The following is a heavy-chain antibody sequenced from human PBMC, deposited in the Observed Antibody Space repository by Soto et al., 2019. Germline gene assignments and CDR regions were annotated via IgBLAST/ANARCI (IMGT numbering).Heavy chain of an antibody. CDR1: GGTFSSYA. CDR2: IIPIFGTA. D-gene: IGHD3-3*01. J-gene: IGHJ6*02. CDR3: ARDPIYDFWSGYVGGANYYYGMDV. Sequence: VASVKVSCKASGGTFSSYAISWVRQAPGQGLEWMGGIIPIFGTANYAQKFQGRVTITADESTSTAYMELSSLRSEDTAVYYCARDPIYDFWSGYVGGANYYYGMDVWGQGTTVTVSS. V-gene: IGHV1-69*13.